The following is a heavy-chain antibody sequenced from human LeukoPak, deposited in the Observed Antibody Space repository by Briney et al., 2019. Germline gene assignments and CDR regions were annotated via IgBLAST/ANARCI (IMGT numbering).Heavy chain of an antibody. CDR2: ISGSGGST. CDR3: ANQGHKMVYAIPETLT. Sequence: GGSLRLSCAASGFTFSSYAMSWVRQAPGKGLEWVSAISGSGGSTYYADSVKGRFTISRDNSKNTLYLQMNSLRAEDTAVYYCANQGHKMVYAIPETLTWGQGTLVTVSS. D-gene: IGHD2-8*01. V-gene: IGHV3-23*01. J-gene: IGHJ4*02. CDR1: GFTFSSYA.